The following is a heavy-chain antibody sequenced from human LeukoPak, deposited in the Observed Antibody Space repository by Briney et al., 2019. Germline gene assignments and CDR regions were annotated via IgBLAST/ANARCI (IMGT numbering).Heavy chain of an antibody. CDR1: GLAFSSYD. V-gene: IGHV3-23*01. CDR3: ADYGVSGVRNNFY. Sequence: GGSLRLSCAASGLAFSSYDMNWVRQPPGKGLEWVSTISVASITYYSDSVKGRFTISRDNSTNTVYLQMTSLRADDTAVYYCADYGVSGVRNNFYWGQGTLVTVSS. CDR2: ISVASIT. J-gene: IGHJ4*02. D-gene: IGHD3-3*01.